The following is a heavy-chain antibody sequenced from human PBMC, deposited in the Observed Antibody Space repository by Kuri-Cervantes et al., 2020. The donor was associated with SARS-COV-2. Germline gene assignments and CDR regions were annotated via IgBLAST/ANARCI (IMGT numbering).Heavy chain of an antibody. V-gene: IGHV3-30*01. CDR2: ISYDGSNE. CDR1: GFTFSSCA. CDR3: AKDRVGVLDS. Sequence: GESLKISCAASGFTFSSCAMHWVRLAPGKGLEWVAFISYDGSNEYYADSMRGRFTISRDNSNNTLYLQVNSLRAEDTALYYCAKDRVGVLDSWGQGTQVTVSS. J-gene: IGHJ5*01. D-gene: IGHD2-21*01.